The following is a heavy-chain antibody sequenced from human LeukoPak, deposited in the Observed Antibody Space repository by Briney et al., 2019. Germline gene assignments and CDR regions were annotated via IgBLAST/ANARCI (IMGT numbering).Heavy chain of an antibody. V-gene: IGHV3-48*03. CDR3: ARVNYYGSGRSGMDV. D-gene: IGHD3-10*01. CDR1: ELTFSSYE. J-gene: IGHJ6*02. CDR2: ISSSGSTI. Sequence: GGSLRLSCAASELTFSSYEMKWVRQAPGKGLEWVSYISSSGSTIYYADSVKGRFTVSRDNAKNSLFLQMNSLRVEDTAVYYCARVNYYGSGRSGMDVWGQGTTVTVSS.